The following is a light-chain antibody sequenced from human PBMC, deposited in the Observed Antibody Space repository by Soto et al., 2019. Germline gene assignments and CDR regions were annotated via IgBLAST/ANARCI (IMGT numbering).Light chain of an antibody. J-gene: IGLJ1*01. Sequence: QSVLTQPPSVSGAPGQRVTISCTGSSSNIGAGYDVHWYQQFPGTAPKLLIFGNSDRPSGVPDRFSGSKSGTSASLAITGLQAEDEADYYCSSYTTSNTYVFGTGTKVTVL. V-gene: IGLV1-40*01. CDR3: SSYTTSNTYV. CDR2: GNS. CDR1: SSNIGAGYD.